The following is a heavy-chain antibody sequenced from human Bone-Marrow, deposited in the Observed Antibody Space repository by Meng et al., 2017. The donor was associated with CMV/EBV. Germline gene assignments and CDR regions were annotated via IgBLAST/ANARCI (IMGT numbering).Heavy chain of an antibody. CDR3: ARSPRRWLRLYYFDY. CDR2: ISWNSGSI. V-gene: IGHV3-9*01. CDR1: GFTFDDYA. D-gene: IGHD5-12*01. J-gene: IGHJ4*02. Sequence: SLKISCAASGFTFDDYAMHWVRQAPGKGLEWVSGISWNSGSIGYADSVKGRFTISRDNSKNTLYLQMNSLRAEDTAVYYCARSPRRWLRLYYFDYWGQGTRVTGSS.